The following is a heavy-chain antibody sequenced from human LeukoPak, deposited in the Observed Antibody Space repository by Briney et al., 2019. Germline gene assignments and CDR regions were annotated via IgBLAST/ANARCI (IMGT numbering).Heavy chain of an antibody. D-gene: IGHD1-26*01. CDR3: AKIRQGATGFDY. CDR2: ISGSGGST. V-gene: IGHV3-23*01. Sequence: GGSLRLSCAASGFTFSSYAMSWVRQAPEKGLEWVSAISGSGGSTYYADSVKGRFTISRDNSKNTLYLQMNSLRAEDTAVYYCAKIRQGATGFDYWGQRTLVTVSS. CDR1: GFTFSSYA. J-gene: IGHJ4*02.